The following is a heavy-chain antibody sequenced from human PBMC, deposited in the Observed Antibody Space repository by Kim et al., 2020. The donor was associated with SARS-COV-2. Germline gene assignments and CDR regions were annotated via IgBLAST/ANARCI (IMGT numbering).Heavy chain of an antibody. J-gene: IGHJ4*02. CDR2: ISYDGSNK. CDR1: GFTFSSYG. D-gene: IGHD6-13*01. CDR3: AKQGFGYSSSWYTFDY. V-gene: IGHV3-30*18. Sequence: GGSLRLSCAASGFTFSSYGMHWVRQAPGKGLEWVAVISYDGSNKYYADSVKGRFTISSDNSKNTLYLQMNSLRAEDTAVYYCAKQGFGYSSSWYTFDYWGQGTLVTVSS.